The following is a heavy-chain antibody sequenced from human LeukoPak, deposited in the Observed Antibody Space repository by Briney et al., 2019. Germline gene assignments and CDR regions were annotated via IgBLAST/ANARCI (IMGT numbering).Heavy chain of an antibody. CDR1: GFTFSSYD. CDR3: ARVSTSGYDI. CDR2: IGIAGDT. V-gene: IGHV3-13*01. J-gene: IGHJ3*02. Sequence: GGSLRLSCAASGFTFSSYDMHWVRQATGKGLEWVSGIGIAGDTYYRGSVKGRFTISRENAKNSLYLQMSSLRAGDTAVYYCARVSTSGYDIWGRGTMVTVSS. D-gene: IGHD2-2*01.